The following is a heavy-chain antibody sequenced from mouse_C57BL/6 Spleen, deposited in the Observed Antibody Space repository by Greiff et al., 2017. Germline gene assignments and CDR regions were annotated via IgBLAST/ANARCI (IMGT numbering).Heavy chain of an antibody. CDR3: ATYYSNLAWFAY. D-gene: IGHD2-5*01. J-gene: IGHJ3*01. CDR2: IDPSDSYT. CDR1: GYTFTSYW. Sequence: QVQLKQPGAELVRPGTSVKLSCKASGYTFTSYWMHWVKQRPGQGLEWIGVIDPSDSYTNYNQKFKGKATLTVDTSSSTAYMQLSSLTSEDSAVYYCATYYSNLAWFAYWGQGTLVTVSA. V-gene: IGHV1-59*01.